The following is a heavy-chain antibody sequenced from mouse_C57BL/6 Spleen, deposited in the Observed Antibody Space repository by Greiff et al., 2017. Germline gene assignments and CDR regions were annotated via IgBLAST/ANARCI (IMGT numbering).Heavy chain of an antibody. CDR1: GYAFSSSW. Sequence: QVQLKQSGPELVKPGASVKISCKASGYAFSSSWMNWVKQRPGKGLEWIGRIYPGDGDTNYNGKFKGKATLTADKSSSTAYMQLSSLTSEDSAVYFCARKGYYGSDWFAYWGQGTLVTVSA. J-gene: IGHJ3*01. CDR3: ARKGYYGSDWFAY. CDR2: IYPGDGDT. V-gene: IGHV1-82*01. D-gene: IGHD1-1*01.